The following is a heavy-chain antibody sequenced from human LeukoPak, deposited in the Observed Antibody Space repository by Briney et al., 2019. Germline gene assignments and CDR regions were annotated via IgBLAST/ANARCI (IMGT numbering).Heavy chain of an antibody. J-gene: IGHJ3*02. V-gene: IGHV3-23*01. Sequence: PGGSLRLSCAASGFTFSSYSMNWVRQAPGKGLEWVSVISGSGATIYYADSVKGRFTISRDNSKSTLYLQMNSLRAEDTAVYYCARGQLEADAFDIWGQGTMVTVSS. CDR3: ARGQLEADAFDI. CDR1: GFTFSSYS. D-gene: IGHD1-1*01. CDR2: ISGSGATI.